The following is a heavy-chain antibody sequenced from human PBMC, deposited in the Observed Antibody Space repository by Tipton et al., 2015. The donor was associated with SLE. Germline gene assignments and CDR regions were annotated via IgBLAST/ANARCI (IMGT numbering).Heavy chain of an antibody. Sequence: SLRLSCAASGFTFSKHGMHWVRQAPGKGLEWVAVIWFDGNNKYYADSVKGRFTISRDNSKNTTTLQMNSLRAEDTAVYYCASLTGVGDDAFDFWGQGTMVTVSS. CDR3: ASLTGVGDDAFDF. V-gene: IGHV3-33*03. CDR2: IWFDGNNK. CDR1: GFTFSKHG. D-gene: IGHD3-9*01. J-gene: IGHJ3*01.